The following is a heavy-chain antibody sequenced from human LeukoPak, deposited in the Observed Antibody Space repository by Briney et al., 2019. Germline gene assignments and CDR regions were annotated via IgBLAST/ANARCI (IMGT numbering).Heavy chain of an antibody. D-gene: IGHD2-2*01. Sequence: PGGSLRLSCAASGFTVSSNYMSWVRQAPGKGLEWVSVIYSGGSTYYADSVKGRFTISRDNSKNTLYLQMNSLRVEDTAVYYCARDRYCSSTSCYWGIGWFDPWGQGTLVTVSS. CDR1: GFTVSSNY. V-gene: IGHV3-66*02. J-gene: IGHJ5*02. CDR3: ARDRYCSSTSCYWGIGWFDP. CDR2: IYSGGST.